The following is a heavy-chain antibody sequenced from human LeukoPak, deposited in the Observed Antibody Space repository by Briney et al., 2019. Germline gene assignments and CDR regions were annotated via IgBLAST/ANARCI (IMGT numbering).Heavy chain of an antibody. V-gene: IGHV3-23*01. CDR2: ISGSGGTT. J-gene: IGHJ4*02. Sequence: GGSLRLSCAASGFTFSSYAMSWVRQAPGKGLEWVSVISGSGGTTYYADSVKGRFTISRDNSKSTLYLQMDSLRAEDTAVYYCAKSTMIEDWGQGTLVTVSS. CDR3: AKSTMIED. D-gene: IGHD3-22*01. CDR1: GFTFSSYA.